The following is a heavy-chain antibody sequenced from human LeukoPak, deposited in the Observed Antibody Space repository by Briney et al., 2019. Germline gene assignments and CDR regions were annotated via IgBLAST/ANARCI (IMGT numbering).Heavy chain of an antibody. J-gene: IGHJ4*02. CDR1: GFXFSSYS. V-gene: IGHV3-21*01. Sequence: GGSLRLSCVVSGFXFSSYSMSWVRQAPGKGLEWVSSISASSNFISYADSVKGRFTISRDNAKKSLYLQMNSVRAEDTAVYYCARDPGYSSGWFDYWGQGALVTVSS. D-gene: IGHD6-19*01. CDR2: ISASSNFI. CDR3: ARDPGYSSGWFDY.